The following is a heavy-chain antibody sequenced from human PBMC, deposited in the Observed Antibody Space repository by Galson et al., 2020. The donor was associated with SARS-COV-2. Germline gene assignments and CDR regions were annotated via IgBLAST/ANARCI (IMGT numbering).Heavy chain of an antibody. CDR2: ISYDGSNK. Sequence: GGSLRLSCAASGFTFSSYAMHWVRQAPGKGLEWVAVISYDGSNKYYADSVKGRFTISRDNSKNTLYLQMNSLRAEDTAVYYCASIVGARDAFDIWGQGTMVTVSS. D-gene: IGHD1-26*01. V-gene: IGHV3-30-3*01. CDR1: GFTFSSYA. CDR3: ASIVGARDAFDI. J-gene: IGHJ3*02.